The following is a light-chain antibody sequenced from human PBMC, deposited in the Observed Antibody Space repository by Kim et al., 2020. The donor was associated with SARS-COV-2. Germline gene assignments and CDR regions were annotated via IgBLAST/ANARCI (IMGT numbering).Light chain of an antibody. CDR1: QGIASW. CDR3: QQSNNFPIT. J-gene: IGKJ5*01. CDR2: AAS. Sequence: DVQMTQSPSSVSASVGDRVTITCRATQGIASWLAWYQVKQGKAPNLLIYAASSLQHGVPSRFSGSGSRTHFTLTISGLQPEDSATYYCQQSNNFPITFGQGTRLEIK. V-gene: IGKV1-12*01.